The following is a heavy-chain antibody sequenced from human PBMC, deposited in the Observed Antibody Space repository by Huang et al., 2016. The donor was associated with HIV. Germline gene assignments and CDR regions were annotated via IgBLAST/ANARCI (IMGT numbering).Heavy chain of an antibody. CDR2: IKQDGREK. Sequence: EVHLVESGGDLVQPGGSLRLSCVASGFNFSAFWMSWVRQAPGKGVGGVANIKQDGREKNHVDVVKVRFTISRDNAKNSVYLQRTSLRAEDTAVYYCARGGIYYDVLTGRHYYYNGLDVWGQGTTVTVSS. V-gene: IGHV3-7*01. J-gene: IGHJ6*02. D-gene: IGHD3-9*01. CDR1: GFNFSAFW. CDR3: ARGGIYYDVLTGRHYYYNGLDV.